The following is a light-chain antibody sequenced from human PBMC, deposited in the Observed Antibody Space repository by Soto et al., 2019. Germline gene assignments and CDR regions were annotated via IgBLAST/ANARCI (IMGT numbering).Light chain of an antibody. CDR2: DAS. CDR3: QQYNSSPT. Sequence: DIQMTQSPSTLSASVGDRVTITCRASQSISSWLAWYQQKPGKAPKLLIYDASSLESGVPSRFSGSGSGTEFTLTISSLQPDDFATYYCQQYNSSPTFGHGTKVDIK. CDR1: QSISSW. J-gene: IGKJ3*01. V-gene: IGKV1-5*01.